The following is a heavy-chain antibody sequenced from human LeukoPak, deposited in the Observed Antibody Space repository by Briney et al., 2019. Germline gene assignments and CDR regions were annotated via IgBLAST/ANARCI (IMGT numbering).Heavy chain of an antibody. Sequence: ASVKVSFKASGYTFSDYYIHWVRQAPGQGLEWMGWINPNTGVTNYARKFQGRVTMTRDTSINTAYMELSRLTSDDAALYYCARDGDFDYWGQGTLVTVSS. V-gene: IGHV1-2*02. D-gene: IGHD2-21*01. J-gene: IGHJ4*02. CDR3: ARDGDFDY. CDR2: INPNTGVT. CDR1: GYTFSDYY.